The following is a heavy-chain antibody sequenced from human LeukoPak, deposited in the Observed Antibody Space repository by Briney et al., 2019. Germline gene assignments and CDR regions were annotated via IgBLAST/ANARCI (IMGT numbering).Heavy chain of an antibody. J-gene: IGHJ3*02. Sequence: SETLSLTCTVSGGSISSRSYYWGWIRQPPGKGLEWIGSGSYSGNTYYNPSLKSRVTISVDTSKNQFSLKLSSVTAADTAVYYCARRNVVVPATMARAFDIWGQGTMVTVSS. D-gene: IGHD2-2*01. CDR2: GSYSGNT. CDR3: ARRNVVVPATMARAFDI. V-gene: IGHV4-39*01. CDR1: GGSISSRSYY.